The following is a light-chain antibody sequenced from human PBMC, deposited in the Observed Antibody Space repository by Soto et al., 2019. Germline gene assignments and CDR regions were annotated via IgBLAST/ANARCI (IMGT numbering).Light chain of an antibody. V-gene: IGKV1-33*01. J-gene: IGKJ2*01. Sequence: DIQMTQSPSSLSPSVGDRVTITCQASQDISNYLNWYQQKPGKAPKLLIYDASNLETGVPSRFSGSGSGTDFTFTISSLQPEDSAPYYCQQYDNRPPMYTFVQGTKLEIK. CDR2: DAS. CDR1: QDISNY. CDR3: QQYDNRPPMYT.